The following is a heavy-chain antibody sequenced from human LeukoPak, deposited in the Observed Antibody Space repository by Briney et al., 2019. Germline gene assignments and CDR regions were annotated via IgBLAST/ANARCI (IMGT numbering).Heavy chain of an antibody. CDR2: IKSKTDGGTT. V-gene: IGHV3-15*01. Sequence: GGSLRLSCAASGFTFSNAWMSWVRHAPGKGLEWVGRIKSKTDGGTTDYAAPVKGRFTISRDDSKNTLYLQMNSLKTEDTAVYYCTTSLLWFGELLDYWGQGTLVSVSS. J-gene: IGHJ4*02. CDR3: TTSLLWFGELLDY. D-gene: IGHD3-10*01. CDR1: GFTFSNAW.